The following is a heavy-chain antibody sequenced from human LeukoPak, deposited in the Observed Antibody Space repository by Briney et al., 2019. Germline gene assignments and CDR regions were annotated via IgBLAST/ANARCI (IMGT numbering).Heavy chain of an antibody. V-gene: IGHV4-59*01. CDR3: ARNGVAPGTNYYYMDV. CDR2: IYYSGST. Sequence: KPSETLSLTCTVSGGSISPYYWNWIRQPPGKGLEWIGYIYYSGSTICNPSLKSRVTISVDTSKNQFSLKLDSVTAADTAVYYCARNGVAPGTNYYYMDVWGKGTTVTVSS. J-gene: IGHJ6*03. CDR1: GGSISPYY. D-gene: IGHD6-13*01.